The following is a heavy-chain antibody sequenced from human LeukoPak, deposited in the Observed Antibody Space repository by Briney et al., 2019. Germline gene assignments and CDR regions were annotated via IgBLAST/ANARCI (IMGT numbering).Heavy chain of an antibody. Sequence: GRSLRLSCAASGFTFSSYGMHWVRQAPGKGLEWVAVISYDGSNKYYADSVKGRSTISRDNSKNTLYLQMNSLRAEDTAVYYCAKDRAMVRGVISFDPWGQGTLVTVSS. CDR3: AKDRAMVRGVISFDP. CDR1: GFTFSSYG. CDR2: ISYDGSNK. J-gene: IGHJ5*02. V-gene: IGHV3-30*18. D-gene: IGHD3-10*01.